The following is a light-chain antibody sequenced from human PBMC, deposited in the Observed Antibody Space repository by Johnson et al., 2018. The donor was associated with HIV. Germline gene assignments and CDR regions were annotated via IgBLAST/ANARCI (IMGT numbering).Light chain of an antibody. J-gene: IGLJ1*01. CDR1: SSNIGNNY. CDR3: GTWDTGLSAPYG. V-gene: IGLV1-51*02. CDR2: ENN. Sequence: QSVLTQPPSVSAAPGQKVTISCSGSSSNIGNNYVSWYQQLPGTAPKLLIYENNKRPSGIPYRFSGSKSGTSATLGITGLQTGDEADYYCGTWDTGLSAPYGFGTGTKVTVL.